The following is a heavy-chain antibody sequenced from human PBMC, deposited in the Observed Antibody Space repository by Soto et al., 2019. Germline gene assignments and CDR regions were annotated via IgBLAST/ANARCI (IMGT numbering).Heavy chain of an antibody. CDR1: GYTFTIYD. J-gene: IGHJ3*02. Sequence: ASVKVSCKASGYTFTIYDINWVLQATGQGLEWMGWMNPNSGNTGYAQKFQGRVTMTRNTSISTAYMELSSLRSEDTAVDYGARIWFGDAFDIWGQGTRVTVAS. V-gene: IGHV1-8*01. CDR3: ARIWFGDAFDI. CDR2: MNPNSGNT. D-gene: IGHD3-10*01.